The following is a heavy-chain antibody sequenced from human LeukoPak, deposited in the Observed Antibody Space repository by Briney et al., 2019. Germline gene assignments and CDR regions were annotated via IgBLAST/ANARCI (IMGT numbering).Heavy chain of an antibody. CDR3: ARVVDGWGANWYFDI. V-gene: IGHV3-7*03. D-gene: IGHD1-26*01. CDR2: IKEDGSKK. J-gene: IGHJ2*01. CDR1: GFTFSSYW. Sequence: GGSLRLSCAASGFTFSSYWTTWVRQAPGKGLEWVANIKEDGSKKYFMNPVKGRFSISRDNADRSLYLQMNNLRVDDTAVYYCARVVDGWGANWYFDIWGRGTLVTVSS.